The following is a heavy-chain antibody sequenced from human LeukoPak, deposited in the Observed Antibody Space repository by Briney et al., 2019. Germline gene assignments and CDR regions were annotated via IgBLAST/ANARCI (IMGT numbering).Heavy chain of an antibody. CDR3: AKVAVVVAARGFDY. J-gene: IGHJ4*02. CDR2: ISYDGSNK. D-gene: IGHD2-15*01. Sequence: GRSLRLSCAASGFTFSSYAMHWVRQAPGKGLEWVAVISYDGSNKYYADSVKGRFTISRDNSKNTLYLQMNSLRAEDTAVYYCAKVAVVVAARGFDYWGQGTLVTVSS. CDR1: GFTFSSYA. V-gene: IGHV3-30*04.